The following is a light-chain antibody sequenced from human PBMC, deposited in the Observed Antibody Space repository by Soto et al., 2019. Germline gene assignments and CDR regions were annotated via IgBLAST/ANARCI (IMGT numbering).Light chain of an antibody. CDR2: DVS. V-gene: IGLV2-14*01. CDR3: SSYTSSSTLYV. CDR1: SSDVGGYNY. Sequence: QSVLTQPASVSGSPGQSITISCTGTSSDVGGYNYVSWYQQHPGKAPKLMIYDVSNRPSGVSNRFSGSKSDNTASLTIFGLQAEDEADYYCSSYTSSSTLYVFGTGTKVTVL. J-gene: IGLJ1*01.